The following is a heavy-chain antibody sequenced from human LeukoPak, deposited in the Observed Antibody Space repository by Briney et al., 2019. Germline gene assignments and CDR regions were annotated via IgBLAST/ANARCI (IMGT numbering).Heavy chain of an antibody. J-gene: IGHJ5*02. CDR3: AIDPRWAAAPGTGWFDP. Sequence: SETLSLTCTVSGGSINNYYWSWIRQPPGKGLEWIGYIYYSGNTNYNPSLKSRVTISVDTSKNQFSLNLSSVTAADTAVYYCAIDPRWAAAPGTGWFDPWGQGTLVTVSS. CDR2: IYYSGNT. D-gene: IGHD6-13*01. V-gene: IGHV4-59*12. CDR1: GGSINNYY.